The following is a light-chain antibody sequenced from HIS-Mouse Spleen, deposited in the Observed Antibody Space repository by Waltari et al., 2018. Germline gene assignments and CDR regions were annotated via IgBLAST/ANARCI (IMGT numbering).Light chain of an antibody. CDR2: DTS. J-gene: IGLJ3*02. V-gene: IGLV7-46*01. CDR1: PGPVTSGHY. CDR3: LLSYSGARV. Sequence: QAVVTQEPSLTVSPGGTVTRTCGPSPGPVTSGHYPYWFQQKPGQAPRTLIYDTSNKHSWTPARFSGSLLGGKDALTLSGAQPEDEAEYYCLLSYSGARVFGGGTKLTVL.